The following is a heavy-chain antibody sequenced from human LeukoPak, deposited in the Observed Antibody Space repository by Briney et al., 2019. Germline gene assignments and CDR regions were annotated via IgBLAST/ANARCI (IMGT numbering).Heavy chain of an antibody. Sequence: ASVTVSCKASGYTFTGYYMHWVRQAPGQGLEWMGWINPNSGGTNYAQKFQGWVTMTRDTSISTAYMELSRLRSDDTAVYYCARAARDRYSSSWFDWGQGTLVTVSS. CDR1: GYTFTGYY. J-gene: IGHJ4*02. D-gene: IGHD6-13*01. CDR2: INPNSGGT. CDR3: ARAARDRYSSSWFD. V-gene: IGHV1-2*04.